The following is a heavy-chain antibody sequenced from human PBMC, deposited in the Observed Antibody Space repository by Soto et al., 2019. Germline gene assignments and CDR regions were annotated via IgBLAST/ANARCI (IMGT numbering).Heavy chain of an antibody. J-gene: IGHJ6*02. Sequence: WETLSLTCTVSGGSVSDGTYYWSWIRQPPGKGLEWIGYIYYSGSTNYNPSLKSRVTISLDTSKNQFSLNLSSVTAADTAVYYCARVHSYYYYYGMDVWGQGTTVTVSS. CDR3: ARVHSYYYYYGMDV. CDR1: GGSVSDGTYY. CDR2: IYYSGST. V-gene: IGHV4-61*01.